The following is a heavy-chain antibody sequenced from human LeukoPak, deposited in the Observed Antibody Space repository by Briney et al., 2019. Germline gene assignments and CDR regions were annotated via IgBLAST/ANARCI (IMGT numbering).Heavy chain of an antibody. J-gene: IGHJ3*02. D-gene: IGHD5-12*01. CDR2: IKQDGSEK. V-gene: IGHV3-7*01. Sequence: SGGSLRLSFAASGFTFSSYWISWVRQAPGKGLEWVANIKQDGSEKYYVDSVKGRFTISRDNAKNSLYLQMNSLRAEDTAVYYCAREIVADDAFDIWGQGTMVTVSS. CDR3: AREIVADDAFDI. CDR1: GFTFSSYW.